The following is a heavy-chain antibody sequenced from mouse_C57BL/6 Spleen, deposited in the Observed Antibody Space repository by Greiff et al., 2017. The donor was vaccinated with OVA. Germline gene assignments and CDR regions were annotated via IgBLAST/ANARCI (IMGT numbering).Heavy chain of an antibody. V-gene: IGHV1-76*01. CDR3: ARDYGNQAMDY. CDR1: GYTFTDYY. Sequence: QVQLQQSGAELVRPGASVKLSCKASGYTFTDYYINWVKQRPGQGLEWIARIYPGSGNTYYNEKFKGKATLTAEKSSSTAYMQLSSLTSEDSAVYFCARDYGNQAMDYWGQGTSVTVSS. J-gene: IGHJ4*01. CDR2: IYPGSGNT. D-gene: IGHD2-1*01.